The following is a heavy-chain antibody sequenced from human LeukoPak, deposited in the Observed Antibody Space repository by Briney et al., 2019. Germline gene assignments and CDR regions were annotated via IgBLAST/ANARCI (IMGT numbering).Heavy chain of an antibody. D-gene: IGHD5-12*01. Sequence: SETLSLTCTVSGGSISSGGYYWSWIRRHPGKGLEWIGYIYYSGSTYYNPSLKSRVTISVDTFKNQFSLKLSSVTAADTAVYYCARDLSGYGRIDYWGQGTLVTVSS. CDR2: IYYSGST. CDR1: GGSISSGGYY. J-gene: IGHJ4*02. V-gene: IGHV4-31*03. CDR3: ARDLSGYGRIDY.